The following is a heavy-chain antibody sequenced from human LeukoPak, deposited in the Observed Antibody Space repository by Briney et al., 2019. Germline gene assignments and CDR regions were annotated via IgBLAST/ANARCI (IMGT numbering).Heavy chain of an antibody. J-gene: IGHJ4*02. Sequence: GGSLRPSCVVSGFTFSTSAMTWVRQAPGKGLEWVSGISISDGTTYYADSVEGRFTISRDNSKNTLYLQMNSLRAEDTAVYYCAKEELPNDYWGRGRLVSVSS. V-gene: IGHV3-23*01. CDR1: GFTFSTSA. D-gene: IGHD5-24*01. CDR2: ISISDGTT. CDR3: AKEELPNDY.